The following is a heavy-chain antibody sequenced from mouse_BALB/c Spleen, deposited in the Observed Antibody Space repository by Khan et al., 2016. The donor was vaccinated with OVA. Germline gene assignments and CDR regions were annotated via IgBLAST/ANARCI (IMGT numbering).Heavy chain of an antibody. D-gene: IGHD1-1*01. J-gene: IGHJ3*01. CDR2: VSTGGRYT. V-gene: IGHV5-6*01. Sequence: EVELVESGGDVVKPGGSLKLSCAASGFTFSTYGMSWVRQTLDKRLEWVATVSTGGRYTYSPDTVKGRFTISRDNATNTLYLQMSSLKSEDTAMFYCARLAYYDDSEGFAYWGQGTLVTVSA. CDR3: ARLAYYDDSEGFAY. CDR1: GFTFSTYG.